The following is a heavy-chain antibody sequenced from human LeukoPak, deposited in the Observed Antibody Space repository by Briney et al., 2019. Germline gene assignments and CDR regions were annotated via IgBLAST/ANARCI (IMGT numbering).Heavy chain of an antibody. V-gene: IGHV4-34*01. D-gene: IGHD4-23*01. CDR1: GGSFSGYY. CDR3: ARGMASTVVTASYFDY. CDR2: INHSGST. Sequence: SETLSLTCAVSGGSFSGYYWSWIRQPPGKGLEWIGEINHSGSTNYNPSLKSRVTISVDTSKNQFSLKLSSVTAADTAVYYCARGMASTVVTASYFDYWGQGTLVTVSS. J-gene: IGHJ4*02.